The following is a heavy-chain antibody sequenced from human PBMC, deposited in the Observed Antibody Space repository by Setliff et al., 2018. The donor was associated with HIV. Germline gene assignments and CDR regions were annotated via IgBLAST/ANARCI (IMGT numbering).Heavy chain of an antibody. J-gene: IGHJ4*02. V-gene: IGHV4-61*02. CDR1: GGSISSSSYY. CDR2: IYTSGST. D-gene: IGHD5-12*01. CDR3: ATGQMATRY. Sequence: SETLSLTCTVSGGSISSSSYYWSWIRQPAGKGLEWIGRIYTSGSTNYNPSLKSRATISVDTSKNQFSLKLSSVTAADTAVYYCATGQMATRYWGQGTLVTVSS.